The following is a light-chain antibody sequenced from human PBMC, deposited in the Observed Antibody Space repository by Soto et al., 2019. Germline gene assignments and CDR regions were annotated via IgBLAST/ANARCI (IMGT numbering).Light chain of an antibody. CDR3: QQRKYWPPLA. J-gene: IGKJ4*01. Sequence: EVVVTQSPVTLPLSPGERATLSCRTSQSVDIYVAGYQQRPGQAPRRLSYDSSNRAPGIPARFSGSGSGTDVSLTISRIEPEDCAVYYCQQRKYWPPLAFGGGTKVEIK. CDR1: QSVDIY. V-gene: IGKV3-11*01. CDR2: DSS.